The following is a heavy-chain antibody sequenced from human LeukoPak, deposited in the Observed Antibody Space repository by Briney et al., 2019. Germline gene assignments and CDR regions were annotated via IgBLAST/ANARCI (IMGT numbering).Heavy chain of an antibody. CDR1: GGSISSYY. CDR3: ARIRSVSNWLDP. J-gene: IGHJ5*02. Sequence: SETLSLTCTVSGGSISSYYWSWVRQPPGKGLEWIGYIYYIGSTNYNPSLKSRVTISVDTSKNQFSLRVISVTAADTAVYYCARIRSVSNWLDPWGQGTLVTASS. CDR2: IYYIGST. D-gene: IGHD5/OR15-5a*01. V-gene: IGHV4-59*08.